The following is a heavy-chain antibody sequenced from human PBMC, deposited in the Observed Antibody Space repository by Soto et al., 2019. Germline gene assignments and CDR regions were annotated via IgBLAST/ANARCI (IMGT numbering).Heavy chain of an antibody. J-gene: IGHJ4*02. CDR3: AREPMVVVPAQSFDY. D-gene: IGHD2-2*01. CDR2: ISSSSSTI. CDR1: GFTFSSYS. V-gene: IGHV3-48*02. Sequence: EVQLVESGGGLVQPGGSLRLSCAASGFTFSSYSMNWVRQAPGKGLEWVSYISSSSSTIYYADSVKGRFTISRDNAKNSLYLQMNSLRDEDTAVYYCAREPMVVVPAQSFDYWGQGTLVTVSS.